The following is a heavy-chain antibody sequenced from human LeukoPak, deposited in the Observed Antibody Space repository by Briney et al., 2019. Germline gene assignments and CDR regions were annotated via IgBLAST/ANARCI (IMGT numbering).Heavy chain of an antibody. D-gene: IGHD2-15*01. V-gene: IGHV3-21*01. J-gene: IGHJ4*02. CDR1: GFTFSSYS. CDR2: ISSSSSYI. CDR3: ARGNAYCSGGSCYSFGY. Sequence: GGSLRLSCAASGFTFSSYSMNWVRQAPGKGLEWVSSISSSSSYIYYADSVKGRFTISRDNAKNSLYLQMNSLRAEDTAVYYCARGNAYCSGGSCYSFGYWGQGTLVTVSS.